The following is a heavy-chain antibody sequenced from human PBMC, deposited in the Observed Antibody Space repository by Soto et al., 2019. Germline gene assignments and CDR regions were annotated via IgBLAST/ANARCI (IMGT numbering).Heavy chain of an antibody. CDR2: IYYSGST. CDR3: ASTVMVYAHHFYFDY. D-gene: IGHD2-8*01. J-gene: IGHJ4*02. CDR1: GGSIRSGGYY. Sequence: SETLSLTCTVAGGSIRSGGYYWSRIRQHPGKGLEWIGYIYYSGSTYYNPSLKSRVTISVDTSKNQFSLKLSSVTAADTAVYYCASTVMVYAHHFYFDYWGQGTLVTVSS. V-gene: IGHV4-31*03.